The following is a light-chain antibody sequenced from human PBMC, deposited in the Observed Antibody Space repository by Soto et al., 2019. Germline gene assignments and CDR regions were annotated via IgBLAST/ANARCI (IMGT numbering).Light chain of an antibody. CDR1: QSISTW. CDR2: KAS. V-gene: IGKV1-5*03. Sequence: DIQMTQSPSTLSASVGDRVSISCRASQSISTWLAWYQQKPGKAPKLLIYKASSLESGVPSRFSGSGSETEFALTISSLQPDDFATYYCQQYNTSSLTFGGGTKVEIK. CDR3: QQYNTSSLT. J-gene: IGKJ4*01.